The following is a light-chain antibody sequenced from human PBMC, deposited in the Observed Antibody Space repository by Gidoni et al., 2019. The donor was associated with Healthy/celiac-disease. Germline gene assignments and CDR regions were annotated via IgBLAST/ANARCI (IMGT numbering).Light chain of an antibody. CDR1: QSISSW. V-gene: IGKV1-5*01. CDR2: DAS. Sequence: IQMTQSPSTLSASVGDRVTITCRASQSISSWLAWYQQKPGKAPKLLIYDASSLESGVPSRFSGSGSGTEFTLTISSLQPDDFATYYCQQYNSYSSVTFGQGTKVEIK. CDR3: QQYNSYSSVT. J-gene: IGKJ1*01.